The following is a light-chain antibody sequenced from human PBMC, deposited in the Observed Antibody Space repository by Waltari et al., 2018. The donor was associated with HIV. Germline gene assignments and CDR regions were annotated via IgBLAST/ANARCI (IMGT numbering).Light chain of an antibody. CDR2: DAS. V-gene: IGKV3-11*01. J-gene: IGKJ4*01. CDR1: QSVSNY. CDR3: QQRSNWPPLT. Sequence: EIVLTQSPATLSLSPGERATLSCRASQSVSNYLAWYQQKPGQPPRLLIYDASNRATGIPARFSGSGSATDFTLTISSLGPEDSAVYYCQQRSNWPPLTFGGGTKVEI.